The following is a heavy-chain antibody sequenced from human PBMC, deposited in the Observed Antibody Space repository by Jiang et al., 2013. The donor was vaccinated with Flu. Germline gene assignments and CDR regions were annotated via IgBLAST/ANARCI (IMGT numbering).Heavy chain of an antibody. V-gene: IGHV1-46*01. CDR3: ATGGADTAMVKPPFSPWRYYYYGMDV. Sequence: EWMGIINPSGGSTSYAQKFQGRVTMTRDTSTSTAYMELSSLRSEDTAVYYCATGGADTAMVKPPFSPWRYYYYGMDVWGQGTTVTVSS. D-gene: IGHD5-18*01. J-gene: IGHJ6*02. CDR2: INPSGGST.